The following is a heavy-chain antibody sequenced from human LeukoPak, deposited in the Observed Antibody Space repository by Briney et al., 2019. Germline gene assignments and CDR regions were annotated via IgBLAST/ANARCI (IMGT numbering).Heavy chain of an antibody. D-gene: IGHD3-9*01. Sequence: ASVKVSCKATGHTFTGYYMHWVRQAPGQGLEWMGWINPNSGGTNYAQKFQGRVTMTRDTSISTAYMELSRLRSDDTAVYYCARNKHYDILTGYYRRNNWFDPWGQGTLVTVSS. CDR3: ARNKHYDILTGYYRRNNWFDP. CDR1: GHTFTGYY. CDR2: INPNSGGT. V-gene: IGHV1-2*02. J-gene: IGHJ5*02.